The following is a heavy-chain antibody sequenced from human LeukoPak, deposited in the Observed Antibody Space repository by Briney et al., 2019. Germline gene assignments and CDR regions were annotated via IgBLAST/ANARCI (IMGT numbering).Heavy chain of an antibody. CDR1: EYTFTSYD. CDR3: ARVSWNYVDDYYYYMDV. CDR2: MNPNSGNT. J-gene: IGHJ6*03. D-gene: IGHD1-7*01. Sequence: ASVKVSCKASEYTFTSYDINWVRQATGQGLEWMGWMNPNSGNTGYAQKFQGRVTVTRNTFISTAYMELSNLRSEDTAVYYCARVSWNYVDDYYYYMDVWGKGTTVTVSS. V-gene: IGHV1-8*01.